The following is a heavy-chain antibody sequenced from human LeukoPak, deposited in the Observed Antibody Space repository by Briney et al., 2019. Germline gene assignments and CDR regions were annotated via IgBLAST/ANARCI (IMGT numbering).Heavy chain of an antibody. CDR2: IKSKTDGGTT. CDR1: GFTFSNAW. J-gene: IGHJ4*02. D-gene: IGHD5-18*01. Sequence: GGSLRLSCAASGFTFSNAWMSWVRQAPGKGLEWVGRIKSKTDGGTTDYAAPVKGRFTISRDDSKNTLYLQMNSLKTEDTAVYYCTTGRGYSYGYLSDHFDYWGQGTLVTVSS. CDR3: TTGRGYSYGYLSDHFDY. V-gene: IGHV3-15*01.